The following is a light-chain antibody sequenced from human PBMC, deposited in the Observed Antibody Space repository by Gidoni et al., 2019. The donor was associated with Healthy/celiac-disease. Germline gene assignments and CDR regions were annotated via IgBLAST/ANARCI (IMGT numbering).Light chain of an antibody. Sequence: SYELTQPPSVSVSPGQTASITCPGDKLGDKYACWYQQKPGQSPVLVIYKDSKRPSGIPERFSGSKSGNTATLTISGTQAMDEDDYYCQAWDSSAVVFGGGTKLTVL. CDR2: KDS. V-gene: IGLV3-1*01. CDR1: KLGDKY. CDR3: QAWDSSAVV. J-gene: IGLJ2*01.